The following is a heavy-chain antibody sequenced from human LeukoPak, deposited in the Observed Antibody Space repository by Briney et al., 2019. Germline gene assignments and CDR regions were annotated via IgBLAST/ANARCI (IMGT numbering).Heavy chain of an antibody. J-gene: IGHJ4*02. CDR3: ARDAGTTIFGVVIKVDAGIIDY. D-gene: IGHD3-3*01. CDR2: ISAYNGNT. CDR1: GYTFTSYG. V-gene: IGHV1-18*01. Sequence: ASVKVSCKASGYTFTSYGISWVRQAPGQGLEWMGWISAYNGNTNYAQKLQGRVTMTTDTSTSTAYMELRSLRSDDTAVYYCARDAGTTIFGVVIKVDAGIIDYWGQGTLVTVSS.